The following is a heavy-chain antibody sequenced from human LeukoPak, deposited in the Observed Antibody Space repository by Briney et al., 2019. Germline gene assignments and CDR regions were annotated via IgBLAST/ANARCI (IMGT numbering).Heavy chain of an antibody. CDR1: GLTFSSNW. CDR3: ANTHMVYYDY. D-gene: IGHD3-10*01. J-gene: IGHJ4*02. CDR2: INSDGSSR. Sequence: GGSLRLSCAASGLTFSSNWMHWVRHAPGKGLVWVSRINSDGSSRSYADSVKGRFTISRDNAKNTLYLQMNSLRAEDTAVYYCANTHMVYYDYWGQGTLVTVSS. V-gene: IGHV3-74*01.